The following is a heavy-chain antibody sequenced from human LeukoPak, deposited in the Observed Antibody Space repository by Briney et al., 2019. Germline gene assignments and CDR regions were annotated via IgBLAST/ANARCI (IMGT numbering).Heavy chain of an antibody. J-gene: IGHJ4*02. V-gene: IGHV4-4*02. D-gene: IGHD6-13*01. Sequence: TGGSLRLSCAASGFTFSNAWMSWVRQAPGKGLEWIGEIYHSGSTNYNPSLKSRVTISVDKSKNQFSLKLSSVTAADTAVYYCARGFLAAANYYFDYWGQGTLVTVSS. CDR1: GFTFSNAW. CDR2: IYHSGST. CDR3: ARGFLAAANYYFDY.